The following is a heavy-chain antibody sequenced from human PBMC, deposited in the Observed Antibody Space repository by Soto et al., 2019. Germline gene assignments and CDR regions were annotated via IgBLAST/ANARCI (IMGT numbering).Heavy chain of an antibody. D-gene: IGHD1-20*01. CDR3: ARDPALITGTLHYYYYYGLAV. CDR2: IWYDGSNK. V-gene: IGHV3-33*01. CDR1: GFTFSSYG. J-gene: IGHJ6*02. Sequence: PGGSLRLSCAASGFTFSSYGMHWVRQAPGKGLEWVAVIWYDGSNKYYADSVKGRFTISRDNSKNTLYLQMNSLRAEDTAVYYCARDPALITGTLHYYYYYGLAVWGQGTTVTVSS.